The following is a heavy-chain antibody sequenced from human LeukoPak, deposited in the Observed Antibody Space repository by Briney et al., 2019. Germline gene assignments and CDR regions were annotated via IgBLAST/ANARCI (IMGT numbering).Heavy chain of an antibody. Sequence: PRGSLRLSCAASGFTFSSYGMHWVRQAPGKGLEWVAVISYDGSNKYYADSVKGRFTISRDNSKNTLYLQMNSLRAEDTAVYYCAKAHRVLRYFDWFVDGMDVWGQGTTVTVSS. V-gene: IGHV3-30*18. CDR3: AKAHRVLRYFDWFVDGMDV. J-gene: IGHJ6*02. CDR2: ISYDGSNK. CDR1: GFTFSSYG. D-gene: IGHD3-9*01.